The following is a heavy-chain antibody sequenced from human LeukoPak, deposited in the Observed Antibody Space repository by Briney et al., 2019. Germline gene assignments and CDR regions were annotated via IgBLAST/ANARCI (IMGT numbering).Heavy chain of an antibody. CDR1: GFTLSSYT. J-gene: IGHJ4*02. CDR3: ARESREWDLRAPYFDY. Sequence: GGSLRLSCAASGFTLSSYTMNWVRQAPGKGLEWVSSITSSSSYIYYADSVKGRFTISRDNAKKSLYLQMNSLRAEDTAVYYCARESREWDLRAPYFDYWGQGTLVTVSS. D-gene: IGHD1-26*01. V-gene: IGHV3-21*01. CDR2: ITSSSSYI.